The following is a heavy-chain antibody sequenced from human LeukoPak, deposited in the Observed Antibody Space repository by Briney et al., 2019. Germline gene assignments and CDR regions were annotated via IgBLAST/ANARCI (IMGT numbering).Heavy chain of an antibody. CDR1: RFTFSSYW. J-gene: IGHJ4*02. CDR2: IKQDGSEK. CDR3: VRARGGYDFDY. Sequence: GGSLRLSCAASRFTFSSYWMSWVRQAPGKGLEWVANIKQDGSEKYYVDSVKGRFTISRDNAKNSLYLQLNSLRAEDTAVYYCVRARGGYDFDYWGQGTLVTVSS. V-gene: IGHV3-7*03. D-gene: IGHD5-12*01.